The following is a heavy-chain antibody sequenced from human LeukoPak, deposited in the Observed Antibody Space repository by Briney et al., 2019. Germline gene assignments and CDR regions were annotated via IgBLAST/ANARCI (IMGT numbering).Heavy chain of an antibody. J-gene: IGHJ4*02. CDR3: ARGGSSWYGVYFDY. Sequence: ASVKVSCTASGGTFSSYAISWVRQAPGQGLEWMGGIIPIFGTANYAQKFQGRVTITADKSTSTAYMELSSLRSEDTAVYYCARGGSSWYGVYFDYWGQGTLVTVSS. CDR1: GGTFSSYA. D-gene: IGHD6-13*01. V-gene: IGHV1-69*06. CDR2: IIPIFGTA.